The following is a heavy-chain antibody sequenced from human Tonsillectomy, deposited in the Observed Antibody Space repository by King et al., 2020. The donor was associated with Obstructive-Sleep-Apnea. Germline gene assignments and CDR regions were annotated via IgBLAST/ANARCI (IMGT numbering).Heavy chain of an antibody. J-gene: IGHJ4*02. Sequence: QLQESGPGLVKPSETLSLTCTVSGGSISSSSYYWGWIRQPPGKGLEWIGSIYYSGDTYYNPSLKSRGTISVDTSKNQFSLKLSSVTAADTAVYYCASNPGIASYWGQGTLVTVSS. CDR2: IYYSGDT. D-gene: IGHD6-13*01. CDR3: ASNPGIASY. V-gene: IGHV4-39*01. CDR1: GGSISSSSYY.